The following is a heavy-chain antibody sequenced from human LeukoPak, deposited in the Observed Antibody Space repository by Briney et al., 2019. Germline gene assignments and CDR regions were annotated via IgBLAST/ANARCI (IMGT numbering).Heavy chain of an antibody. CDR3: ARYGDYGDYPAGFDY. J-gene: IGHJ4*02. CDR2: ISSSSSYI. V-gene: IGHV3-21*01. Sequence: GGSLRLSCAASGLTFSSYSMNWVRQAPGKGLEWVSSISSSSSYIYYADSVKGRFTISRDNAKNSLYLQMNSLRAEDTAVYYCARYGDYGDYPAGFDYWGQGTLVTVSS. CDR1: GLTFSSYS. D-gene: IGHD4-17*01.